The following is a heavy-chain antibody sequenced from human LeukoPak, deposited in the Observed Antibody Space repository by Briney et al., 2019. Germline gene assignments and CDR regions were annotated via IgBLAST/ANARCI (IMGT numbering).Heavy chain of an antibody. CDR3: AREDPKRSGAAAEY. CDR1: GYTLNGYY. V-gene: IGHV1-2*02. Sequence: ASVKVSCKASGYTLNGYYMHWVPQDPGQVLDWMALINTNSGGANYAQKFQGRVTMTRDTSISTAYMELSRLRSDDTAVYYCAREDPKRSGAAAEYWGQGTLVTVSS. D-gene: IGHD6-13*01. J-gene: IGHJ4*02. CDR2: INTNSGGA.